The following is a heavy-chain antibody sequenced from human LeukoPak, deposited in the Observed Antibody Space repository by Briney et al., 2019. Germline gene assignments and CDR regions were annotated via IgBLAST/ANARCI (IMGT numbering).Heavy chain of an antibody. CDR1: GFTFSSYS. CDR2: ISSSSSYI. Sequence: GGSLRLSCAASGFTFSSYSMNWVRQAPGKGLEWVSSISSSSSYIYYADSVKGRFTISRDNSKNTLYLQMNSLRAEDTAVYYCARGRELLLDYWGQGTLVTVSS. V-gene: IGHV3-21*01. D-gene: IGHD1-26*01. J-gene: IGHJ4*02. CDR3: ARGRELLLDY.